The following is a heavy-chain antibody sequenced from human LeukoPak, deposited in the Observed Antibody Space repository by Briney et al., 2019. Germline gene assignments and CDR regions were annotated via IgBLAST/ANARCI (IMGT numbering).Heavy chain of an antibody. D-gene: IGHD5-18*01. CDR3: TSPNRGYSYGYSFDY. CDR2: IRSKANSYAT. CDR1: GFTFSGSA. J-gene: IGHJ4*02. Sequence: PGGSLRLSCAASGFTFSGSAMHWVRQASGKGLEWVGRIRSKANSYATAYAASVKGRFTISRDDSKNTAYLQMNSLKTEDTAVYYCTSPNRGYSYGYSFDYWGQGTLVTVSS. V-gene: IGHV3-73*01.